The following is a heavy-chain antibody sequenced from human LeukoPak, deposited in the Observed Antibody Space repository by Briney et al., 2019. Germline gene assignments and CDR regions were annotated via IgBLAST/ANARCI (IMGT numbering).Heavy chain of an antibody. CDR3: ARHLGLGDPIVVVPAAIPA. Sequence: MASETLSLTCTVSGGSISSSSYYWGWIRQPPGKGLEWIGSIYYSGSTYYNPSLKSRVTISVDTSKNQFSLKLSSVTAADTAVYYCARHLGLGDPIVVVPAAIPAWGQGTLVTVSS. J-gene: IGHJ5*02. CDR2: IYYSGST. CDR1: GGSISSSSYY. V-gene: IGHV4-39*01. D-gene: IGHD2-2*01.